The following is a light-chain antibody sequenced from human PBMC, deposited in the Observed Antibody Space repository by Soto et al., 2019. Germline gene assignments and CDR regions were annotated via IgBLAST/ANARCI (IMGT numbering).Light chain of an antibody. CDR2: GAS. V-gene: IGKV3-20*01. CDR1: QSVSSSY. Sequence: EIVLTQSPGTLSLSPLEMATLSCMASQSVSSSYLAWYQQKPGQAPRLLIYGASSRATGIPDRFSGSGSGTDFTLTISRLEPEDFAVYYCQQYGSSPGTFGQGTKVDIK. CDR3: QQYGSSPGT. J-gene: IGKJ1*01.